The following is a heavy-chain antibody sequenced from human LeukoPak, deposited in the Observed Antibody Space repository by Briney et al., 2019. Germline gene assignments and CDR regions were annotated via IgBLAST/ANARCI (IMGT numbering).Heavy chain of an antibody. Sequence: PGGSLRLSCAASGFTFSSYWMSWVRQAPGKGLEWVANIKQDGSEKYYVDSVKGRFTISRDNAKNSLYLQMNSLRAEDTAVYYCARLVAGELGRRLGYWGQGTLVTVSS. D-gene: IGHD6-19*01. CDR3: ARLVAGELGRRLGY. V-gene: IGHV3-7*01. CDR1: GFTFSSYW. J-gene: IGHJ4*02. CDR2: IKQDGSEK.